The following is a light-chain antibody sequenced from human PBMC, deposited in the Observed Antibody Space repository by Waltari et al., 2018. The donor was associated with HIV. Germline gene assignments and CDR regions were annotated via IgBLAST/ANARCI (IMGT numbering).Light chain of an antibody. CDR3: ATWDDSLSALWV. CDR1: RSNIGSNS. J-gene: IGLJ3*02. CDR2: RNN. Sequence: QSVLTQPPSASGTPGQRVTISCSGNRSNIGSNSVSWYQQLPGTTPRLLIFRNNQSPSGVPDRFSGSKSGTSASLAISGLRSEDEADYFCATWDDSLSALWVFGGGTKLTVL. V-gene: IGLV1-47*01.